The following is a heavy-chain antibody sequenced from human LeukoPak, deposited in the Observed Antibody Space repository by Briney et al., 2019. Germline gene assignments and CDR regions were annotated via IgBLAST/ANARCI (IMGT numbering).Heavy chain of an antibody. J-gene: IGHJ3*02. CDR2: IKQDGSEK. D-gene: IGHD2-15*01. V-gene: IGHV3-7*01. Sequence: GGSLRLSCAASGFTFSSYAMSWVRQAPGKGLEWVANIKQDGSEKYYVDSVKGRFTISRDNTKNSLYLQMNSLRAEDTAVYYCARVSEDLSAFDIWGQGTMVTVSS. CDR1: GFTFSSYA. CDR3: ARVSEDLSAFDI.